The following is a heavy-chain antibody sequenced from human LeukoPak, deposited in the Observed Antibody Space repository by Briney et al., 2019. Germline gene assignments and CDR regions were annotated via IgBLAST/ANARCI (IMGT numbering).Heavy chain of an antibody. CDR2: IVIGSGNT. J-gene: IGHJ4*02. Sequence: SVNVSCTASGFNFATSAVHWVRQARGQRLEWIGWIVIGSGNTNYAQQFQERVTITRDMSTSTAYIELNSLTSEDTAVYYCAADNLWLGAGEYWGEGALVTVSS. V-gene: IGHV1-58*01. D-gene: IGHD3-10*01. CDR3: AADNLWLGAGEY. CDR1: GFNFATSA.